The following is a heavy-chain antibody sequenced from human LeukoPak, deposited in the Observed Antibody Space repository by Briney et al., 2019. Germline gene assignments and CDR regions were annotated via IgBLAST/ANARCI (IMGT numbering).Heavy chain of an antibody. J-gene: IGHJ5*02. Sequence: SETLSLTCTISDVSISSYYWSWIRQPPGKGLEWIGYIYYSGSTNYNPSLKSRVTISVDTSKNQFSLKLSSVTAADTAVYYCARASRYDFWSGYYTENWFDPWGQGTLVTVSS. CDR1: DVSISSYY. CDR2: IYYSGST. CDR3: ARASRYDFWSGYYTENWFDP. D-gene: IGHD3-3*01. V-gene: IGHV4-59*08.